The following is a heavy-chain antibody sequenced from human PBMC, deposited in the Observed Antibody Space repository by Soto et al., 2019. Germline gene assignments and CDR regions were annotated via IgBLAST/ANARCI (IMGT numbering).Heavy chain of an antibody. D-gene: IGHD6-19*01. V-gene: IGHV6-1*01. CDR2: TYYRSKWYN. J-gene: IGHJ3*02. CDR1: GDSVSSNSAA. CDR3: AREGGYSSGWYSGDAFDI. Sequence: PSQTLSLTCAISGDSVSSNSAAWNWIRQSPSGGLEWLGRTYYRSKWYNDYAVSVKSRITINPDTSKNQFSLQLNSVTPEDTAVYYCAREGGYSSGWYSGDAFDIWGQGTMVTVSS.